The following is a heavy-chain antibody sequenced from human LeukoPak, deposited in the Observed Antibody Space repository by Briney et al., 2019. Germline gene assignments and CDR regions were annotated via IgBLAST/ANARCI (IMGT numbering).Heavy chain of an antibody. CDR1: GFTFTGYS. Sequence: GGSLRLSCAASGFTFTGYSMNWFRQAPGKGLEWVSYISITSDKIYYADSVKGRFTISRDNAWNSLYLQMNSLRAEDTAVYYCASGDWFDPWGQGTLVTVSS. CDR3: ASGDWFDP. J-gene: IGHJ5*02. CDR2: ISITSDKI. D-gene: IGHD3-3*01. V-gene: IGHV3-48*01.